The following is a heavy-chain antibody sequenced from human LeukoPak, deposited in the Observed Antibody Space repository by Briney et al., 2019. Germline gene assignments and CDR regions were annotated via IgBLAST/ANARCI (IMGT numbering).Heavy chain of an antibody. D-gene: IGHD5-18*01. J-gene: IGHJ4*02. CDR2: ISGSGGTT. CDR1: GFTFNIYA. V-gene: IGHV3-23*01. CDR3: AKELASHLSYTYGHEY. Sequence: GGSLRLSCAASGFTFNIYAMNWVRQTPGKGLDCVSSISGSGGTTYYADSVKGRLTISRDNSENTMYLQMNSLRDEDTAVYYCAKELASHLSYTYGHEYCGQGTLVTVSS.